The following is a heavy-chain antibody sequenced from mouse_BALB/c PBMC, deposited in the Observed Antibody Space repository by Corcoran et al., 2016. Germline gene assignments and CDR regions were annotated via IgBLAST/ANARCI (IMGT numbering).Heavy chain of an antibody. J-gene: IGHJ1*01. V-gene: IGHV14-3*02. CDR3: VRWDLYFDV. CDR1: GFNIKDTY. CDR2: IDPANGNT. Sequence: EVQLQQSGAELVKPGASVKLSCTASGFNIKDTYIHWVKQRPEQGLEWIGRIDPANGNTKYDPKFQGKATITADTSSNTAYLQLSSLTSEDTAVYSCVRWDLYFDVWGAGTTVTVSS.